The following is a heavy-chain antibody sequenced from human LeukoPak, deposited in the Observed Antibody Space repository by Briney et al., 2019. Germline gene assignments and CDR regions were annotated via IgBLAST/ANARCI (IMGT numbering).Heavy chain of an antibody. CDR3: SRENGAFSPFGY. CDR1: GGSITCTNW. CDR2: VSLSGLT. J-gene: IGHJ4*02. Sequence: SGTLSLTCGVSGGSITCTNWWSWVRQPPGQGLEWIGEVSLSGLTNYNPSLSSRVIMALDTSKNHLSLNLTSVTAADTAVYYCSRENGAFSPFGYWGQGTLVTVPS. V-gene: IGHV4-4*02. D-gene: IGHD2-8*01.